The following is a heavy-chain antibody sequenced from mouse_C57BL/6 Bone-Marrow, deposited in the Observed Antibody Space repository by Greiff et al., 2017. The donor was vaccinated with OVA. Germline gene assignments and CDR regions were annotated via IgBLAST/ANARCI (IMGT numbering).Heavy chain of an antibody. Sequence: QVQLKESGPGLVQPSQSLSITCTVSGFSLTSYGVHWVRQSPGKGLEWLGVIWRGGSTDYNAAFMSSLSITKDNSKSQVFFKMNSLQADDTAIYYCAKKGAYGDWYFDVWGTGTTVTVSS. D-gene: IGHD1-1*01. CDR2: IWRGGST. J-gene: IGHJ1*03. CDR3: AKKGAYGDWYFDV. CDR1: GFSLTSYG. V-gene: IGHV2-5*01.